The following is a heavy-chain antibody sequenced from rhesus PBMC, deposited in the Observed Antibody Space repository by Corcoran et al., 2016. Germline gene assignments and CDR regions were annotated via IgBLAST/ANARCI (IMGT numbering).Heavy chain of an antibody. CDR2: NNPYNGNT. CDR1: GYTFTTYY. J-gene: IGHJ1*01. V-gene: IGHV1S2*01. D-gene: IGHD3-3*01. CDR3: ARPTYYNIWTGYYPGNEYFEF. Sequence: QVQLVQSGAEVKKPGSSVKVSCKASGYTFTTYYMHWVRQAPRQGLEWMGLNNPYNGNTKYAQKFQRRVNLTRDTSTSTAYMELSSLRSEDTAVYYCARPTYYNIWTGYYPGNEYFEFWGQGALVTVSS.